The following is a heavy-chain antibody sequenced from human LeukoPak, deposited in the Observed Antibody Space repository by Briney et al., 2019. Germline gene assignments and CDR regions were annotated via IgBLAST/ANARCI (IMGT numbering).Heavy chain of an antibody. V-gene: IGHV1-24*01. CDR1: GYTLTELS. CDR2: FDPEDGET. CDR3: ARNRAAIPIYYYYYMEV. Sequence: VASVKVSCKVSGYTLTELSMHWARQAPGKGLEWMGGFDPEDGETIYAQKLQGRVTMTTDTSTSTAYMELRSLRSDDTAVYYCARNRAAIPIYYYYYMEVWGKGTTVTISS. D-gene: IGHD2-2*01. J-gene: IGHJ6*03.